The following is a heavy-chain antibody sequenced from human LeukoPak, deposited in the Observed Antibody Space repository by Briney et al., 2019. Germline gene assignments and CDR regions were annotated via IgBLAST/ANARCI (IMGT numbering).Heavy chain of an antibody. V-gene: IGHV1-69*06. D-gene: IGHD3-22*01. Sequence: SVKVSCKASGGTFSSYAISWVRQAPGQGLEWMGGIIPIFGTANYAQKFQGRVTITADKSTSTAYMELSSLKSEDTAVYYCARGIPYASSGAFDYWGQGTLVTVSS. CDR3: ARGIPYASSGAFDY. CDR1: GGTFSSYA. CDR2: IIPIFGTA. J-gene: IGHJ4*02.